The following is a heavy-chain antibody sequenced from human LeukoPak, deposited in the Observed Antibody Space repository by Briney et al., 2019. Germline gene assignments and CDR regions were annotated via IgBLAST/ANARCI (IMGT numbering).Heavy chain of an antibody. CDR2: ISGSGGST. CDR1: GFTFSSYA. V-gene: IGHV3-23*01. CDR3: ARDRWELRSRDAFDI. J-gene: IGHJ3*02. Sequence: GGSLRLSCAASGFTFSSYAMSWVRQAPGKGLEWVSAISGSGGSTYYADSVKGRFTISRDNSKNTLYLQMNSLRAEDTAVYYCARDRWELRSRDAFDIWGQGTMVTVSS. D-gene: IGHD1-26*01.